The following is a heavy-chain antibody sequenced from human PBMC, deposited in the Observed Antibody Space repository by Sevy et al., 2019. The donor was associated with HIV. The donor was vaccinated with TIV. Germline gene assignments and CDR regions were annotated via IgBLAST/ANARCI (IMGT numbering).Heavy chain of an antibody. CDR2: IYSGGST. CDR3: ARSSSGWSGLFDY. Sequence: GGSLRLSCAASGFTVSSNYMSWVRQAPGKGLEWVSVIYSGGSTYYADSVKGRFTISRDNSKNTLYLQMNSLRAEDTAVYYCARSSSGWSGLFDYWGQGTLVTVSS. CDR1: GFTVSSNY. D-gene: IGHD6-19*01. V-gene: IGHV3-66*02. J-gene: IGHJ4*02.